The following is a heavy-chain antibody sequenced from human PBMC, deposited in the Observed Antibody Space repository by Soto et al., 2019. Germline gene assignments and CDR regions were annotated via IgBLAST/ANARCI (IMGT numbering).Heavy chain of an antibody. Sequence: GESLKISCKGSGYSFTSYWIGWVRQVPGKGLEWMGIIYPGDSDTRYSPSFQGQVTISADKSISTAYLQWSSLKASDTAMYYCARQLAAAGSNYYYYGMDVWGQGTTVTVSS. V-gene: IGHV5-51*01. D-gene: IGHD6-13*01. CDR1: GYSFTSYW. CDR2: IYPGDSDT. CDR3: ARQLAAAGSNYYYYGMDV. J-gene: IGHJ6*02.